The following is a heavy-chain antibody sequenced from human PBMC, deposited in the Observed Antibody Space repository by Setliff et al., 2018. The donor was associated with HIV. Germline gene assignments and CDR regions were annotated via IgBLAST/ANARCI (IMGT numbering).Heavy chain of an antibody. CDR3: AREALSRDGYSYFDY. V-gene: IGHV3-7*01. CDR1: GFSFSRYW. D-gene: IGHD5-12*01. Sequence: GGSLRLSCAASGFSFSRYWMSWVRQAPGKGLEWVASIDHFGSEENYVDSVKGRFTISRDNTKNSLHLHMDSLTAEDTAVYYCAREALSRDGYSYFDYWGQGTLVTVSS. CDR2: IDHFGSEE. J-gene: IGHJ4*02.